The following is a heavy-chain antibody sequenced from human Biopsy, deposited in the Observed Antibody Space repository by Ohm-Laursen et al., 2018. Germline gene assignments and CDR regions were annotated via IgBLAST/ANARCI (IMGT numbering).Heavy chain of an antibody. J-gene: IGHJ6*02. D-gene: IGHD2/OR15-2a*01. CDR3: ARATNSTGWPYYYFYGMDV. V-gene: IGHV4-59*01. CDR2: IYNSGST. Sequence: SETLSLTWPVSGGSMSSYYWTWIRQPPGKGLEWIGYIYNSGSTNYNPSPKSRVTISVAVDTSKSQFSLRLSSVTAADTAMYYCARATNSTGWPYYYFYGMDVWGQGTTVTVSS. CDR1: GGSMSSYY.